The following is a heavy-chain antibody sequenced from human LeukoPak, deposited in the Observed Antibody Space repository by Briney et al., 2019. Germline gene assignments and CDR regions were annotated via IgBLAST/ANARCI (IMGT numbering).Heavy chain of an antibody. V-gene: IGHV1-2*06. CDR3: ARKYYCDSSGYYYDDAFDI. Sequence: ASVKVSCKASGYTFTAYCMHWVRQAPGQGLEWMGRINPNSDGTNYALNFQGRVTMTRDTSISTAYMELSRLRSDDTAVYYCARKYYCDSSGYYYDDAFDIWGQGTMVTVSS. D-gene: IGHD3-22*01. CDR2: INPNSDGT. J-gene: IGHJ3*02. CDR1: GYTFTAYC.